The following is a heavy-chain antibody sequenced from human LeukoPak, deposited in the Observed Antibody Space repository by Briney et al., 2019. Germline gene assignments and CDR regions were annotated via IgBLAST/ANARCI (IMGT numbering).Heavy chain of an antibody. CDR1: GFTFRSYG. J-gene: IGHJ4*02. CDR3: AKASSGYYSAILD. CDR2: ISGSGDST. Sequence: GGSLRLSCAASGFTFRSYGMTWVRQAPGKGLEWVSAISGSGDSTYYADSVKGRFTISRDNAKNSLYLQMNSLRAEDTALYYCAKASSGYYSAILDWGQGTLVTVSS. V-gene: IGHV3-23*01. D-gene: IGHD3-22*01.